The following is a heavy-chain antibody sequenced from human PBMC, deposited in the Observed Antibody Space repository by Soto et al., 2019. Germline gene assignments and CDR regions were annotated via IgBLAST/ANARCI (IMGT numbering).Heavy chain of an antibody. Sequence: QVQLVQSGAEVKKPGASVKVSCKASGYTFTSYAIHWVRQAPGQRLEWMGWINAGNGNTKYSQKFQDRVTITRDTSASTAYMERSRRRSEDTAVYYCASDLGGWPDYWGQGTLFTVSS. CDR3: ASDLGGWPDY. CDR1: GYTFTSYA. CDR2: INAGNGNT. J-gene: IGHJ4*02. D-gene: IGHD6-19*01. V-gene: IGHV1-3*01.